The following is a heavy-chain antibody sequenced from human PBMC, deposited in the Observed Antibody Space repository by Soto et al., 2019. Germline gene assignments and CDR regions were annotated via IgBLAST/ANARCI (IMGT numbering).Heavy chain of an antibody. Sequence: GGSLRLSCAASGFTFISYSMNWVLQAPGKGLEWVSSISSSSSYIYYADSVKGRFTISRDNAKNSLYLQMNSLRAEDTAVYYCARGRPPYNLRNSPPPSYGMDVCGPGTTVTVS. V-gene: IGHV3-21*01. J-gene: IGHJ6*02. CDR2: ISSSSSYI. D-gene: IGHD1-20*01. CDR3: ARGRPPYNLRNSPPPSYGMDV. CDR1: GFTFISYS.